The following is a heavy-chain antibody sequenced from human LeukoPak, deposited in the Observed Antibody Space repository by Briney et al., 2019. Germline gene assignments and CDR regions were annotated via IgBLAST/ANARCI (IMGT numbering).Heavy chain of an antibody. J-gene: IGHJ4*02. D-gene: IGHD1-26*01. CDR3: AKDSWEVGATSEIDY. CDR1: GFTFSSYG. V-gene: IGHV3-30*02. CDR2: IRYDGSDK. Sequence: PGGSLKLSCAASGFTFSSYGMHWVRQAPGKGLEWVGFIRYDGSDKYYADSVKGRFTISRDNPKNTLYLLVNSLRAEDTAVYYCAKDSWEVGATSEIDYWGQGTLVTVSS.